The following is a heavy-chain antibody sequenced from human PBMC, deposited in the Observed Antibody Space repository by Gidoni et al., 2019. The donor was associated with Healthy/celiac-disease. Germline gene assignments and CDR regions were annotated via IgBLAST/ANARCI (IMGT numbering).Heavy chain of an antibody. J-gene: IGHJ6*02. V-gene: IGHV4-59*08. CDR1: GGSISSYY. Sequence: QVQLQESGPGLVKPSETLSLTCTVSGGSISSYYWSWIRQPPGKGLEWIGYIYYSGSTNYNPSLKSRVTISVDTSKNQFSLKLSSVTAADTAVYYCARGVGYSSGWFKVDYYYYGMDVWGQGTTVTVSS. CDR3: ARGVGYSSGWFKVDYYYYGMDV. D-gene: IGHD6-19*01. CDR2: IYYSGST.